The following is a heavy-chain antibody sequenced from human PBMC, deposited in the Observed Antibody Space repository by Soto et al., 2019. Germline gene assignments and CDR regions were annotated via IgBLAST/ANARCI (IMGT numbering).Heavy chain of an antibody. J-gene: IGHJ6*03. V-gene: IGHV4-59*08. Sequence: SETLSLTCTVSGGSISSYYWSWIRQPPGKGLEWIGYIYYSGSTNYNPSLKSRVTISVDTSKNQFSLKLSSVTAADTAVYYCARHRIVVVPAAKSPYYYYMDVWGKGTTVTLSS. D-gene: IGHD2-2*01. CDR2: IYYSGST. CDR1: GGSISSYY. CDR3: ARHRIVVVPAAKSPYYYYMDV.